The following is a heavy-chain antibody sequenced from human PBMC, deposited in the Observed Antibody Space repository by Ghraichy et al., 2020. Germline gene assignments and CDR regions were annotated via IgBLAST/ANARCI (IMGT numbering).Heavy chain of an antibody. Sequence: GGSLRLSCAASGFTFSSYSMNWVRQAPGKGLEWVSSISSSSSYIYYADSVKGRFTISRDNAKNSLYLQMNSLRAEDTAVYYCARDTTPYYYDSSGYYFFDYWGQGTLVTVSS. CDR3: ARDTTPYYYDSSGYYFFDY. D-gene: IGHD3-22*01. V-gene: IGHV3-21*01. CDR1: GFTFSSYS. J-gene: IGHJ4*02. CDR2: ISSSSSYI.